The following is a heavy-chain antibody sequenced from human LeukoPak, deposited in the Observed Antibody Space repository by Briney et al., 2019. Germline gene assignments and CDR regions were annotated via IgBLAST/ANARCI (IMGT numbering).Heavy chain of an antibody. V-gene: IGHV3-33*01. J-gene: IGHJ2*01. CDR2: IWYDGRKI. CDR1: GFTFSNYG. Sequence: GGSLRLSCAASGFTFSNYGLHWVRQAPGKGLEWVAVIWYDGRKIYYTDSVKGRFTISRDESKNTLYLQMNNLRAEDTALYSCAREAYSYGSTDYYFDLWGRGTLVTVSS. D-gene: IGHD5-18*01. CDR3: AREAYSYGSTDYYFDL.